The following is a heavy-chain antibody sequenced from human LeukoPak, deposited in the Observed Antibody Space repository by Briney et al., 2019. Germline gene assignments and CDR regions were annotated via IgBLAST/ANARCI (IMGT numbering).Heavy chain of an antibody. CDR3: AKVMTRTMVRGVPPADY. V-gene: IGHV3-23*01. D-gene: IGHD3-10*01. CDR1: GFTFSSYA. Sequence: GGSLRLSCAASGFTFSSYAMSWVRQAPGKGLEWVSAIRGSGGSTYYADSVKGRFTISRDNSKNTLYLQMNSLRAEDTAVYYCAKVMTRTMVRGVPPADYWGQGTLVTASS. J-gene: IGHJ4*02. CDR2: IRGSGGST.